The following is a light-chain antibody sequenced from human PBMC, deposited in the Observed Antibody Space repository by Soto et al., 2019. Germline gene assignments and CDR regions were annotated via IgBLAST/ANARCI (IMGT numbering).Light chain of an antibody. V-gene: IGKV3-15*01. CDR2: GAS. CDR1: ETVSRN. Sequence: EIVMTQSPATLSVSPGERATLSCRARETVSRNLAWYQQKPGQAPRLLIYGASTRATGPPARFSGSGSGTELTLPIRGLQSEDFAVYYCHHLNNSPWTFGQATNVEIK. J-gene: IGKJ1*01. CDR3: HHLNNSPWT.